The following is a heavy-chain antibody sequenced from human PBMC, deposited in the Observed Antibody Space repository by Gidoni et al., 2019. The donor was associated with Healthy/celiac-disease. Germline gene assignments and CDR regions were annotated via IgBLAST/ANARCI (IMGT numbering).Heavy chain of an antibody. CDR3: AKSTMIVVVIPPIDY. V-gene: IGHV3-23*04. D-gene: IGHD3-22*01. CDR2: ISGSGGST. CDR1: GFTFSRYA. Sequence: EVQLVESGGGLVQPGGSLRLSCAASGFTFSRYAMSLVRQAPGKGLEWVSAISGSGGSTYNADTVKGRFTISRDNSKNTLYLQMNSLRAEDTAVYYCAKSTMIVVVIPPIDYWGQGTQVTVSS. J-gene: IGHJ4*02.